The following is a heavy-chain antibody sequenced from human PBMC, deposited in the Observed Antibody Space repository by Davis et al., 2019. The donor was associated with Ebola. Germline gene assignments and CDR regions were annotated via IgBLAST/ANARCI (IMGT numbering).Heavy chain of an antibody. D-gene: IGHD3-3*01. V-gene: IGHV3-7*01. Sequence: PGGSLRLSCAASGFTFSTYWMHWVRQAPGKGLEGVASIKEDGGAKYYVDSVVGRFTISRDNAKNSLYLQMNNLRADDTAVYYCASLEWAKPNYWGQGTLVTVSS. CDR2: IKEDGGAK. CDR1: GFTFSTYW. CDR3: ASLEWAKPNY. J-gene: IGHJ4*02.